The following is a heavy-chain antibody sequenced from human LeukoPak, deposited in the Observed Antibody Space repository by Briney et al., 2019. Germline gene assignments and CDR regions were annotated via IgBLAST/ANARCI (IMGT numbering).Heavy chain of an antibody. D-gene: IGHD2-21*01. CDR2: TYYRSKWYR. J-gene: IGHJ3*02. CDR3: ARINCGGDCYANDAFDI. CDR1: GDSVSSNTAA. Sequence: SQTLSLTCAISGDSVSSNTAAWNWIRQSPSRGLEWLGRTYYRSKWYRDYPVSVKSRVSINPDTSKNQFSLKLSSVTAADTAVYYCARINCGGDCYANDAFDIWGQGTMATVSS. V-gene: IGHV6-1*01.